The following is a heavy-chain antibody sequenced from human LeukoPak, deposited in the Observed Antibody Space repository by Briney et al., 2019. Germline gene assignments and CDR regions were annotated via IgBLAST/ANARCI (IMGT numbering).Heavy chain of an antibody. Sequence: GASVKVSCKASGYTFTSYAMNWVRQAPGQGLEWMGWINPNSGGTNYAQKFQGRVTMTRDTSISTAYMELSRLRSDDTAVYYCARGQLLWFGELLSEFDYWGQGTLVTVSS. CDR2: INPNSGGT. V-gene: IGHV1-2*02. J-gene: IGHJ4*02. CDR3: ARGQLLWFGELLSEFDY. CDR1: GYTFTSYA. D-gene: IGHD3-10*01.